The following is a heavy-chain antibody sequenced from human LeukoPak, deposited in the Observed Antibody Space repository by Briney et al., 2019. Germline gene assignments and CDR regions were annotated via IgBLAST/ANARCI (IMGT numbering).Heavy chain of an antibody. V-gene: IGHV3-15*01. Sequence: GGSPRLSCAASGFTFSNAWMSWVRQAPGKEPEYTARFKSKTDGGTKDYAARVKGRFTISRDGSKNPLYLQMNSLKTEGTAVYYCTTDLQQRTILLWFGGDLPLDVWGKGTTVTVSS. J-gene: IGHJ6*04. CDR2: FKSKTDGGTK. CDR1: GFTFSNAW. D-gene: IGHD3-10*01. CDR3: TTDLQQRTILLWFGGDLPLDV.